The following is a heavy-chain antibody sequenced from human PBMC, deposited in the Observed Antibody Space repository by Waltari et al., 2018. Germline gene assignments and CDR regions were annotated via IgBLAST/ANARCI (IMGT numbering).Heavy chain of an antibody. J-gene: IGHJ4*02. D-gene: IGHD6-13*01. Sequence: QVQLQQWGAGLLRPSETLSLTCAVYGGPFRGYYWGWISQPPGKGLEWIGDINPSGSVNYNPSLKSRVTISVDTSKNQFSLMLTSVTAADTAVYYCARRGATAGAKEIDFWGQGTLVTVSS. CDR3: ARRGATAGAKEIDF. V-gene: IGHV4-34*01. CDR2: INPSGSV. CDR1: GGPFRGYY.